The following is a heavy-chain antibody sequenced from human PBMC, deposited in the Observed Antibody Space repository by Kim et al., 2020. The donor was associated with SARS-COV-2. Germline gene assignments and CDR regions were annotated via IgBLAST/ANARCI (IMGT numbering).Heavy chain of an antibody. V-gene: IGHV4-34*01. CDR3: ARNPRGKIAVADRPGPGGNDY. J-gene: IGHJ4*02. D-gene: IGHD6-19*01. Sequence: SETLSLTCAVYGGSFSGYYWSWIRQPPGKGLEWIGEINHSGSTNYNPSLKSRVTISVDTSKNQFSLKLSSVTAADTAVYYCARNPRGKIAVADRPGPGGNDYWGQGTLVTVSS. CDR2: INHSGST. CDR1: GGSFSGYY.